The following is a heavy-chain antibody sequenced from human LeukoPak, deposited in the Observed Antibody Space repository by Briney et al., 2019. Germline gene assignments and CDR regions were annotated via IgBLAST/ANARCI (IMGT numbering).Heavy chain of an antibody. D-gene: IGHD5-24*01. V-gene: IGHV3-7*01. CDR1: GLAFSNFW. CDR3: AVDRRFKIFDY. J-gene: IGHJ4*02. CDR2: IKPDGSGD. Sequence: GGSLRLSCATSGLAFSNFWMYWVRQAPGKGLEWGASIKPDGSGDFYADSVKGRFNISRDNAKNSLFLQMTNLKAEDTAVYYCAVDRRFKIFDYWGQGTLVTVSS.